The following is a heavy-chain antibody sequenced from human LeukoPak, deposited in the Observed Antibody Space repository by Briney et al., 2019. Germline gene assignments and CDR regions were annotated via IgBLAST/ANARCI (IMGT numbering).Heavy chain of an antibody. CDR3: ARDQGPNYYGSGSYPYYYYGMDV. Sequence: ASVKVSCKASGYTFTSYGISWVRQAPGQGLEWMGWISAYNGNTNYAQKLQGRVTMTTDTSTSTAYMELRSLRSDDTAVYYCARDQGPNYYGSGSYPYYYYGMDVWGQGATVTVSS. D-gene: IGHD3-10*01. J-gene: IGHJ6*02. V-gene: IGHV1-18*01. CDR1: GYTFTSYG. CDR2: ISAYNGNT.